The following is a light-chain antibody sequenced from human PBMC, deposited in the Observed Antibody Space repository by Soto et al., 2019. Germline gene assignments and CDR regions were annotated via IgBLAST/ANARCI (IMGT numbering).Light chain of an antibody. CDR1: QGISKY. Sequence: DIQMTQSPSSLSASVGDRVTITCRASQGISKYLAWYQQKPGKVPKLLIYAASTLQSGVPSRFSGRGSGTDFTLTISSLQPEDVATYYCQKYNSAPWTFGQGTKVEIK. CDR3: QKYNSAPWT. J-gene: IGKJ1*01. CDR2: AAS. V-gene: IGKV1-27*01.